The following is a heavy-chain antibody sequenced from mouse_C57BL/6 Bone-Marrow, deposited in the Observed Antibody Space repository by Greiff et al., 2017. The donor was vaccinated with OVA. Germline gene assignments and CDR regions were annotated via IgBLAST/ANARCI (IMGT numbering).Heavy chain of an antibody. Sequence: EVMLVESGPGLAKPSQTLSLTCSVTGYSITSDYWNWIRKFPGNKLEYMGYISYSGSTYYNPSLKSRISITRDTSKNQYYLQLNSVTTEDTATDYCARDSYYYGSSLYYFDYWGQGTTLTVSS. CDR1: GYSITSDY. D-gene: IGHD1-1*01. CDR2: ISYSGST. V-gene: IGHV3-8*01. J-gene: IGHJ2*01. CDR3: ARDSYYYGSSLYYFDY.